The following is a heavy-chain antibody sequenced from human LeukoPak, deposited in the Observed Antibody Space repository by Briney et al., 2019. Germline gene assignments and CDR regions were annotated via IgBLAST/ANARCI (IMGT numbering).Heavy chain of an antibody. Sequence: ASVKVSCKASGYTFTGYYMHWVRQAPGQGLEWMGWINPNSGGTNYAQKFQRRVTMTRDTSISTAYMELSRLRSDDTAVYYCARVNRDLARRQYGFDPWGQGTLVTVSS. CDR1: GYTFTGYY. J-gene: IGHJ5*02. CDR2: INPNSGGT. V-gene: IGHV1-2*02. D-gene: IGHD1-14*01. CDR3: ARVNRDLARRQYGFDP.